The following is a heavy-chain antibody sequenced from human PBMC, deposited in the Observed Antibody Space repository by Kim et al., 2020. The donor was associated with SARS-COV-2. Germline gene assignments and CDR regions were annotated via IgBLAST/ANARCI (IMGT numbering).Heavy chain of an antibody. J-gene: IGHJ4*02. Sequence: GGSLRLSCAASRFTFSNYAMTWVRQAPGKGLEWVSGISGSGGSTYYADSVKGRFTISRDNSKNTLYLQMNSLRAEDTAVYYCGHGRGERDYRPDYWGQGTLVTVSS. D-gene: IGHD4-4*01. CDR3: GHGRGERDYRPDY. CDR1: RFTFSNYA. CDR2: ISGSGGST. V-gene: IGHV3-23*01.